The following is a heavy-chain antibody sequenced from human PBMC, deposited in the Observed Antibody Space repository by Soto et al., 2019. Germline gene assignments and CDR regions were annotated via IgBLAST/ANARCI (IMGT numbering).Heavy chain of an antibody. D-gene: IGHD2-2*01. J-gene: IGHJ5*02. CDR2: INHSGST. CDR3: ARGCVVDDIVVVRWFDP. CDR1: GGSFSGYY. V-gene: IGHV4-34*01. Sequence: SETLSLTCAVYGGSFSGYYWSWIRQPPGKGLEWIGEINHSGSTNYNPSLKSRVTISVDTSKNQFSLKLSSVTAADTAVYYCARGCVVDDIVVVRWFDPWGQGTLVTVSS.